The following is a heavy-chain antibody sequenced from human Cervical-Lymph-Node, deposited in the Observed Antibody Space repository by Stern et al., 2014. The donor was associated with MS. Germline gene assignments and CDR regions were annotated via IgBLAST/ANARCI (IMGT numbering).Heavy chain of an antibody. V-gene: IGHV1-2*06. CDR1: GYTFTAYY. D-gene: IGHD1-1*01. CDR2: MNPSSGAT. CDR3: ASRVGGTALAR. Sequence: QDQLVQSGAAVKKPGAAVKVSCKTSGYTFTAYYLHWMRQASGRGLEWIGLMNPSSGATNYAPKVQGRVTMTRDTSMKTAYMELDNLRSDDTAVFYCASRVGGTALARWGQGTLVTVSS. J-gene: IGHJ4*02.